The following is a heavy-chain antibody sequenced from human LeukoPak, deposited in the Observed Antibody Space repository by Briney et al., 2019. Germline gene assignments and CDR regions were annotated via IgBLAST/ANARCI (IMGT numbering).Heavy chain of an antibody. CDR3: ATTSDSYDH. V-gene: IGHV4-4*07. CDR2: IYNSGIT. J-gene: IGHJ4*02. CDR1: GASMSTYH. Sequence: PSETLSLTCSVSGASMSTYHLSWIRQPAGKGLEWFGRIYNSGITKYNQSLESRATMSVDTSTNQFSLKLSAVTAADTAVYCCATTSDSYDHWGQGTLVIVSS. D-gene: IGHD2-21*01.